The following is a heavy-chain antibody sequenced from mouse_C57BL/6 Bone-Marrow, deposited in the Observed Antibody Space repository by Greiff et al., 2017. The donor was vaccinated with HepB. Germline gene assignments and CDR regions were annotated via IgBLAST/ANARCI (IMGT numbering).Heavy chain of an antibody. V-gene: IGHV14-4*01. CDR1: GFNIKDDY. CDR2: IDPENGDT. D-gene: IGHD1-3*01. J-gene: IGHJ2*01. Sequence: VQLQQSGAELVRPGASVKLSCTASGFNIKDDYMHWVKQRPEQGLEWIGWIDPENGDTEYASKFQGKATITADTSSNTAYLQLSGLTSEDTAVYYCTTRTKGYWGQGTTLTVSS. CDR3: TTRTKGY.